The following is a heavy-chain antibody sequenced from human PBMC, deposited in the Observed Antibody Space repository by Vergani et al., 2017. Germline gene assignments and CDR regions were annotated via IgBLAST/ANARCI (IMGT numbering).Heavy chain of an antibody. Sequence: QVQLQESGPGLVKPSQTLSLTCTVSGGSISSGSYYWSWIRQPAGKGLEWIGRIYTSGSTNYNPSLKSRVTISVDTSKNQFSLKLSSVTAADTAVYYCARVSHKQTVQRQQQFDYWGQGTLVTVSS. J-gene: IGHJ4*02. CDR1: GGSISSGSYY. D-gene: IGHD6-13*01. V-gene: IGHV4-61*02. CDR3: ARVSHKQTVQRQQQFDY. CDR2: IYTSGST.